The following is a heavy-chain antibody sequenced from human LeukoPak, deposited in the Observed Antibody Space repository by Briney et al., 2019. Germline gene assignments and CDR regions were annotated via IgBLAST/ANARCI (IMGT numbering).Heavy chain of an antibody. D-gene: IGHD3-22*01. V-gene: IGHV4-30-4*01. CDR1: GGSISSGDYY. J-gene: IGHJ3*02. CDR2: IYYSGST. Sequence: PSETLSLTCTVSGGSISSGDYYWSWIRQPPGKGLEWIGYIYYSGSTYYNPSLKSRVTISVDTSKNQFSLKLSSVTAADTAVYYCARDVSIDYYDSSGPHWAFDIWGQGTMVTVSS. CDR3: ARDVSIDYYDSSGPHWAFDI.